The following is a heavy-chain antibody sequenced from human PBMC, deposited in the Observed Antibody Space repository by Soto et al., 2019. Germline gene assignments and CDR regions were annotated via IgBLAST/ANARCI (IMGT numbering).Heavy chain of an antibody. CDR1: GGSFSGYY. V-gene: IGHV4-34*01. D-gene: IGHD3-10*01. CDR3: ARVMYYYGWGSYTRLYYYYGMDV. Sequence: SETLSLTCAVYGGSFSGYYWSWIRQPPGKGLEWIGEINHSGSTNYNPSLKSRVTISVDTSKNPFALELSSVTAADTAVSYCARVMYYYGWGSYTRLYYYYGMDVWGQGTTVTVSS. CDR2: INHSGST. J-gene: IGHJ6*02.